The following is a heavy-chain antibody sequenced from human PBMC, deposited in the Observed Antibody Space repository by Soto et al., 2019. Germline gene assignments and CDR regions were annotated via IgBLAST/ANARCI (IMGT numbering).Heavy chain of an antibody. CDR2: ISGGGPPT. CDR1: GFTFSSYG. CDR3: AIRTYSTGWYYLDL. D-gene: IGHD6-25*01. J-gene: IGHJ4*02. V-gene: IGHV3-23*01. Sequence: EVQMLESGGGLVQPGGSLRLSCTGSGFTFSSYGMSWVRQAPGKGLEWVSGISGGGPPTYYADSVRGRFTISRDNSKNTLYLQMNSLRAEDTDVYYCAIRTYSTGWYYLDLWGRGTLVTVSA.